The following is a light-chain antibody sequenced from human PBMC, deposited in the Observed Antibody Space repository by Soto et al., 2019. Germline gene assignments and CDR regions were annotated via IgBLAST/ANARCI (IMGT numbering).Light chain of an antibody. CDR1: SSDVGSYNL. Sequence: LAQPASVSGSPGQSITISCTGTSSDVGSYNLVSWYQQHPGKAPKLMIYEVSKRPSGVSNRFSGSKSGNTASLTISGLQAEDEADYYCCSYAGSSTYVFGTGTKVTVL. CDR3: CSYAGSSTYV. CDR2: EVS. V-gene: IGLV2-23*02. J-gene: IGLJ1*01.